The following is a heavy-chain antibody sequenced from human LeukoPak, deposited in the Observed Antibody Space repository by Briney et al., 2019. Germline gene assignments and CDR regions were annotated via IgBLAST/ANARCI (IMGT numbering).Heavy chain of an antibody. CDR1: GGSITSVSYY. CDR3: ARVRRGYSGYDHYYYMDV. V-gene: IGHV4-61*02. Sequence: SETLSLTCTVSGGSITSVSYYWSWIREPAGRGLEWIGRIYTGGSTNYNPSLKSRVTISVDTSKNQFSLKLSSVTAADTAVYYCARVRRGYSGYDHYYYMDVWGKGTTVTVSS. D-gene: IGHD5-12*01. J-gene: IGHJ6*03. CDR2: IYTGGST.